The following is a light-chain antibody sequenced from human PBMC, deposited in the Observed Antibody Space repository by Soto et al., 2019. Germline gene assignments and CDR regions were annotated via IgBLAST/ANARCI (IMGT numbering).Light chain of an antibody. Sequence: EIVLTQSPATLSLSPGERATLSCRASQSVSSYLAWYQQKPGQAPRLLIYDASNRATGIPARVSGSGSGTAFTLTIGSLEPEDFAVYYCQQRSNWPWTFGQGTKVEIK. CDR3: QQRSNWPWT. CDR2: DAS. J-gene: IGKJ1*01. CDR1: QSVSSY. V-gene: IGKV3-11*01.